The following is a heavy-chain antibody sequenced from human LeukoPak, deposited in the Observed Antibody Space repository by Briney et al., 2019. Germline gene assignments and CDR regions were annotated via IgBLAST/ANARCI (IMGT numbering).Heavy chain of an antibody. CDR3: AARFRDGLDI. Sequence: GGSLRLSCAGSGFPFSGSWVHWVRQVPGKGLVWVSRISSDGRTRDYADSAKGRFAISRDNTKNTLYLQMNSLRAEDTAVYYCAARFRDGLDIWGQGTMVTVSS. CDR1: GFPFSGSW. V-gene: IGHV3-74*01. J-gene: IGHJ3*02. CDR2: ISSDGRTR.